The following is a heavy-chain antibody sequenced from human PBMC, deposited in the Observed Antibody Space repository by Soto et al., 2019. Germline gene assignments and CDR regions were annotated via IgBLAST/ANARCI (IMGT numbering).Heavy chain of an antibody. CDR1: GFTFSNYG. V-gene: IGHV3-33*06. CDR3: AKDEGRYTYGLRDC. Sequence: GGSLRLSCAASGFTFSNYGMHWVRQAPGKGLEWVAVIWCDGSYKYYADSVKGRFTISRDNSRTTLHLQMNSLRAEDTAVYYCAKDEGRYTYGLRDCWGQGTLVTVSS. D-gene: IGHD5-18*01. CDR2: IWCDGSYK. J-gene: IGHJ4*02.